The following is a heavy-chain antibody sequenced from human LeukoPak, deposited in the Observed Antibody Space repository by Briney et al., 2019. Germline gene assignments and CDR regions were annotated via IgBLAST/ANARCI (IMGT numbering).Heavy chain of an antibody. Sequence: GGSLRLSCAASRFTFSTFAMTWVRQAPGKGLEWVTVIYSGGSTYYADSVKGRFTISRDNSKNTLYLQMNSLRAEDTAVYYCARGESNYFGSKYLDYWGQGTLVTVSS. CDR1: RFTFSTFA. CDR2: IYSGGST. CDR3: ARGESNYFGSKYLDY. D-gene: IGHD3-10*01. J-gene: IGHJ4*02. V-gene: IGHV3-66*01.